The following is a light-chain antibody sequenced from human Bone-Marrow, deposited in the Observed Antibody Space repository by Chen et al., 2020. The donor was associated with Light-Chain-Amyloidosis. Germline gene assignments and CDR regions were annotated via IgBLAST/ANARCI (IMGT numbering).Light chain of an antibody. J-gene: IGLJ1*01. CDR3: QVWDSSRKHV. Sequence: SYVLTQPPSVSVAPGQTARITCEGDNIGSAAGHWYQHKPGQAPVLVVYDDRDRRSGIPERFSGANSGNTATLTISRVEAGDEADYFCQVWDSSRKHVFGTGTKVSVL. V-gene: IGLV3-21*02. CDR2: DDR. CDR1: NIGSAA.